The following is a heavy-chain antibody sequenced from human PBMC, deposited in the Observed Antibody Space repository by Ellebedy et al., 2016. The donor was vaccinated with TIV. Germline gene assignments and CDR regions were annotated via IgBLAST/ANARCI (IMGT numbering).Heavy chain of an antibody. V-gene: IGHV1-3*01. D-gene: IGHD3-10*01. CDR1: GYTFTSYA. J-gene: IGHJ6*02. CDR2: INAGNGNT. CDR3: ARRSYGSGRGFMDV. Sequence: ASVKVSCXASGYTFTSYAMHWVRQAPGQRLEWMGWINAGNGNTKYSQKFQGRVTITRDTSASTAYMELSSLRSEDTAVYYCARRSYGSGRGFMDVWGQGTTVTVSS.